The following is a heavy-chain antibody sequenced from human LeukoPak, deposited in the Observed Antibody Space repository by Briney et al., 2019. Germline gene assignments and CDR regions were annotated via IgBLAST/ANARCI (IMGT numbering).Heavy chain of an antibody. J-gene: IGHJ4*02. CDR2: IRYDGSNK. D-gene: IGHD3-22*01. CDR3: AKDFRSYYYDSSGEIDY. CDR1: GFTFSSYG. Sequence: PGGSLRLSCAASGFTFSSYGMHWVRQAPGKGLEWVAFIRYDGSNKYYADSVKGRFTISRDNSKNTLYLQMNSLRAGDTAVYYCAKDFRSYYYDSSGEIDYWGQGTLVTVSS. V-gene: IGHV3-30*02.